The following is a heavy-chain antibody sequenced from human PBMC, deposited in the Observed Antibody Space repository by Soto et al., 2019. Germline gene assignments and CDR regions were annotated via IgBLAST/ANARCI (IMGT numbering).Heavy chain of an antibody. CDR3: ARTEDGYSYGIEYFDY. J-gene: IGHJ4*02. V-gene: IGHV4-59*01. Sequence: SQTLSLTCTVSGGSISSYYWSWIRQPPGKGLEWIGYIYYSGSTNYNPSLKSRVTISVDMSKNQFSLKLSSVTAADTAVYYCARTEDGYSYGIEYFDYWGQGTLVTVSS. D-gene: IGHD5-18*01. CDR2: IYYSGST. CDR1: GGSISSYY.